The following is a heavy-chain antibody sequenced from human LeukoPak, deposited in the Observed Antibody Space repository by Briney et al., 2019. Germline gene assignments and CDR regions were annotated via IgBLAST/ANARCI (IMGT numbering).Heavy chain of an antibody. CDR1: GFTFSRNA. J-gene: IGHJ4*02. Sequence: GGSLTLSCAASGFTFSRNAMSWVRQAPGKGLEWVAAISGSGAGTYYADSVKGRFTISRDNSENTLYLQVNSLRAEDTAVYYCARETTVTPVYYFDYWGQGTLVTVSS. CDR2: ISGSGAGT. V-gene: IGHV3-23*01. D-gene: IGHD4-17*01. CDR3: ARETTVTPVYYFDY.